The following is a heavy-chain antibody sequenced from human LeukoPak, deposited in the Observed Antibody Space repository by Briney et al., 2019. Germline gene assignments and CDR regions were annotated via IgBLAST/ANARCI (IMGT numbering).Heavy chain of an antibody. V-gene: IGHV3-74*01. CDR3: AIAPSEIGGYYPEYFRP. CDR1: GLTLTRFW. D-gene: IGHD3-22*01. Sequence: PGESLRLSCALSGLTLTRFWMRWVRQPPGKGLVWVSRIDTDGSTNYANSVKGRFPIPRDNAKNTASLQMNSLRAEDAGVYYCAIAPSEIGGYYPEYFRPWGQGTLVSVSS. J-gene: IGHJ1*01. CDR2: IDTDGST.